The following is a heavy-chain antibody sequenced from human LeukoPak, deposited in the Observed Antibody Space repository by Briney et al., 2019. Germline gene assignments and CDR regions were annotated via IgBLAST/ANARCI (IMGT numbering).Heavy chain of an antibody. V-gene: IGHV3-30-3*01. CDR2: ISYDGSNK. CDR3: ASRAGYTGSWSAFDY. D-gene: IGHD6-13*01. Sequence: GGSLRLSCAASGFTFSYYTLHWVRQAPGKGLEWVAVISYDGSNKYYADSVKGRFTISRDNAKNSLYLQMNSLRAEDTAVYYCASRAGYTGSWSAFDYWGQGTLVTVSS. J-gene: IGHJ4*02. CDR1: GFTFSYYT.